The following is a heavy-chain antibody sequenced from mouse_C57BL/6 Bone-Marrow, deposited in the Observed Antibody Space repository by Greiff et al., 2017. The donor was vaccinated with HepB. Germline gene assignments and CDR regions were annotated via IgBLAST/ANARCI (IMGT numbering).Heavy chain of an antibody. CDR1: GYTFTDYY. J-gene: IGHJ4*01. Sequence: VQLKESGPVLVKPGASVKMSCKASGYTFTDYYMNWVKQSHGKSLEWIGVINPYNGGTSYNQKFKGKATLTVDKSSSTAYMELNSLTSEDSAVYYCARYPITTVVDIWAMDYWGQGTSVTVSS. D-gene: IGHD1-1*01. CDR3: ARYPITTVVDIWAMDY. V-gene: IGHV1-19*01. CDR2: INPYNGGT.